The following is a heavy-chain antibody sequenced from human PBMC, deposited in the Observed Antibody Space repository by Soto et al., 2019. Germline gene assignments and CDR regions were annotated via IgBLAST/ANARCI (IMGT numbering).Heavy chain of an antibody. V-gene: IGHV6-1*01. J-gene: IGHJ5*02. CDR2: TYYRSKWYN. CDR1: GDSVSSNSAA. D-gene: IGHD3-3*01. Sequence: SQTLSLTCAISGDSVSSNSAAWNWIRQSPPRGLEWLGRTYYRSKWYNDYAVSVKSRITINPDTSNNHFSLQLNSVTPEDTAMYYCARAIFGMGFDPWGQGTLVTVSS. CDR3: ARAIFGMGFDP.